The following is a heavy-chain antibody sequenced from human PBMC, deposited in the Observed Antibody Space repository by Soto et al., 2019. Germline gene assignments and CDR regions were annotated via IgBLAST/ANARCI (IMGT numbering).Heavy chain of an antibody. CDR2: IYYSGST. V-gene: IGHV4-39*01. CDR3: ARLTRGGGYCSGGSCFQPYYYYGMDV. Sequence: QLQLQESGPGLVKPSETLSLTCTVSGGSISSSSYYWGWIRQPPGKGLEWIGSIYYSGSTYCNPSLKSRVTISVDTSKNQFSLKLSSVTAADTAVYYCARLTRGGGYCSGGSCFQPYYYYGMDVWGQGTTVTVSS. CDR1: GGSISSSSYY. J-gene: IGHJ6*02. D-gene: IGHD2-15*01.